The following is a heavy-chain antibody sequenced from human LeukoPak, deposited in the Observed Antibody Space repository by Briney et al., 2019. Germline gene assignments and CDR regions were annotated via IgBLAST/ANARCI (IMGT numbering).Heavy chain of an antibody. CDR2: ISAYNGNT. Sequence: SVKVSCKASGFTFTSYDISWVRQAPGQGLEWMGWISAYNGNTNYAQKLQGRVTMTTDTSTSTAYMELRSLRSDDTAVYYCARETLGYCSGGSCRNPDYWGQGTLVTVSS. CDR3: ARETLGYCSGGSCRNPDY. J-gene: IGHJ4*02. V-gene: IGHV1-18*01. CDR1: GFTFTSYD. D-gene: IGHD2-15*01.